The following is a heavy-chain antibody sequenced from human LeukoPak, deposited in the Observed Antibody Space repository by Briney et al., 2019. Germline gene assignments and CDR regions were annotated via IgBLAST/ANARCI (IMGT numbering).Heavy chain of an antibody. D-gene: IGHD3-10*01. Sequence: SVKASSKASGYTFSNYYMCWVRQAPPQGLEWRGGIIPIFGTANYAQKFQGRVTITADESTSTAYMELSSLRSEDTAVYYCARDRDYYGSGSYYDAFDIWGQGTMVTVSS. V-gene: IGHV1-69*13. CDR1: GYTFSNYY. CDR2: IIPIFGTA. CDR3: ARDRDYYGSGSYYDAFDI. J-gene: IGHJ3*02.